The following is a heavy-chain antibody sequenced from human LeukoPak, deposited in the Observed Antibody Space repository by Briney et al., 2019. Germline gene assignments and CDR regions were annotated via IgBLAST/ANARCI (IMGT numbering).Heavy chain of an antibody. V-gene: IGHV3-23*01. Sequence: PGGSLRLSCAASGFTFSSYSMNWVRQTPGKGLEWVSAISVSGGDTYYADSVKGRFTISRDNSKNTLYLQMNNLRADDAAVYYCATSVGTIYYYYGMDVWGQGTTVTVSS. CDR1: GFTFSSYS. J-gene: IGHJ6*02. CDR2: ISVSGGDT. D-gene: IGHD6-13*01. CDR3: ATSVGTIYYYYGMDV.